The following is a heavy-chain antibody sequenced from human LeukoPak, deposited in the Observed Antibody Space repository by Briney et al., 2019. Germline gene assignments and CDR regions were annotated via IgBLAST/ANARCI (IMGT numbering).Heavy chain of an antibody. J-gene: IGHJ4*02. CDR1: GFTFGDYL. V-gene: IGHV3-49*03. CDR2: ISGGTT. Sequence: GGSLRLSCTASGFTFGDYLMSLFRQAPCHGLEWIGFISGGTTEYAASVKGRFTISRDDSTSIAYLQMNSLTTEDTAVYYCSRGSGWLSVYWGQGTLVTVSS. D-gene: IGHD6-19*01. CDR3: SRGSGWLSVY.